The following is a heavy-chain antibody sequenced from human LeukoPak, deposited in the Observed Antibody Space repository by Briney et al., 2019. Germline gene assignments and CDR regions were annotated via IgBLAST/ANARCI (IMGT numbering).Heavy chain of an antibody. CDR2: ISGSGDIT. D-gene: IGHD2-21*01. Sequence: PGGSLRLSCAASGFTFTDYYMSWIRQAPGKGLEWVSVISGSGDITNDADSVTGRFTISRDNSKSTLYLHMNSLSAEDTAIYYCAKLTRQHCGKDCPYPFDYCGQGTLITVSS. V-gene: IGHV3-23*01. CDR1: GFTFTDYY. CDR3: AKLTRQHCGKDCPYPFDY. J-gene: IGHJ4*02.